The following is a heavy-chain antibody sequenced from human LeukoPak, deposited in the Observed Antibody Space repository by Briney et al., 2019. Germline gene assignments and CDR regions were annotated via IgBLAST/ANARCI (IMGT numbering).Heavy chain of an antibody. CDR1: GFTFSSYA. CDR3: AKGSYDSANGALDY. Sequence: PGGSLRLSCAASGFTFSSYAMSWVPQAPGKGLEWVSAISGSGGSTYYADSVKGRFTISRDNSKNTLYLQMNSLRAEDTAVYYCAKGSYDSANGALDYWGQGTLVTVSS. D-gene: IGHD3-22*01. J-gene: IGHJ4*02. V-gene: IGHV3-23*01. CDR2: ISGSGGST.